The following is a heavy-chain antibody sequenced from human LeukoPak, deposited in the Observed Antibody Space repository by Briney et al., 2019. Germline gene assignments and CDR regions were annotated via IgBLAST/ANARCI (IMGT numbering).Heavy chain of an antibody. Sequence: SETLSLTCAVYGGSFSGYYWSWIRQPPGKGLEWIGEINHSGSTNYNPSLKSRVTMSVDTSKNQFSLKLSSVTAADTAVYYCARGIGGYSSGWDAFDIWGQGTMVTVSS. CDR3: ARGIGGYSSGWDAFDI. CDR2: INHSGST. V-gene: IGHV4-34*01. D-gene: IGHD6-19*01. J-gene: IGHJ3*02. CDR1: GGSFSGYY.